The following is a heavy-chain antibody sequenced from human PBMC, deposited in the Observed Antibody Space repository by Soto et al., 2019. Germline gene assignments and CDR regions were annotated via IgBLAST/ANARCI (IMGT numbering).Heavy chain of an antibody. D-gene: IGHD2-8*02. CDR3: ERGRRVASTAGFPFDY. V-gene: IGHV4-31*03. CDR1: GGSISSGGYY. J-gene: IGHJ4*02. CDR2: IHFSGNT. Sequence: QVPLQGSGPGLVKPSQTLSLTCTVTGGSISSGGYYWSWPRQHPGKGLEWIGYIHFSGNTSYNPFPNSCVTRSIDTSNNQLSLKLSPWTAAGPGGAYCERGRRVASTAGFPFDYWGQGTLVSVSS.